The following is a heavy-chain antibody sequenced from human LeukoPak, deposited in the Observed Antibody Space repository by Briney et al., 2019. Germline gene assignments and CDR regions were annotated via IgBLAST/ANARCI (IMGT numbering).Heavy chain of an antibody. CDR1: GFTFSSYA. CDR2: ISYDGSNK. CDR3: AKDLRGRVVITQLDY. Sequence: PGRSLRLSCAASGFTFSSYAMHWVRQAPGKGLEWVAVISYDGSNKYYADSVKGRFTISRDNSKNTLYLQMNSLRAEDTAVYYCAKDLRGRVVITQLDYWGQGTLVTVSS. V-gene: IGHV3-30-3*01. J-gene: IGHJ4*02. D-gene: IGHD3-22*01.